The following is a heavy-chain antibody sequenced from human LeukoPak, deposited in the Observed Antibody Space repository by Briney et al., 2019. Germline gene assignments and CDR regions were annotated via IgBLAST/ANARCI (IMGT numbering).Heavy chain of an antibody. Sequence: SVKVSCKASGGSFRDYAISWVRRAPGQGLQWLGGIVPMFGTANYAQQLQGRVTITADESTTTVYMELNSLRSEDTAVYYCARDMAAAGIGEFDSWGQGTLVTVSS. CDR3: ARDMAAAGIGEFDS. CDR2: IVPMFGTA. V-gene: IGHV1-69*13. CDR1: GGSFRDYA. D-gene: IGHD6-13*01. J-gene: IGHJ4*02.